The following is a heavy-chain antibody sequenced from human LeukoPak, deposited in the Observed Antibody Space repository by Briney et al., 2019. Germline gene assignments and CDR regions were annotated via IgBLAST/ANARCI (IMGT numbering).Heavy chain of an antibody. J-gene: IGHJ4*02. CDR1: GFTVSSNY. CDR3: ARSTRRMDYGGESRSPFPFDY. CDR2: IYSGGST. V-gene: IGHV3-53*01. D-gene: IGHD4-23*01. Sequence: GGSLRLSCAASGFTVSSNYMSWVRQAPGKGLEWVSVIYSGGSTYYADSVKGRFTISRDNSKNTLYLQMNSLRAEDTAVYYCARSTRRMDYGGESRSPFPFDYWGQGTLVTVSS.